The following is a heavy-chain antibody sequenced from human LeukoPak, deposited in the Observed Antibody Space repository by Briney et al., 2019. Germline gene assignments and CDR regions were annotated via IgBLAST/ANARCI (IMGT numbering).Heavy chain of an antibody. D-gene: IGHD2-21*02. CDR3: ARFGYVTAVDV. CDR2: INPAGSET. Sequence: GGSLRLSCAASGFSFNAYWMPWVRQAPGTALEWVANINPAGSETYYVEPVKGRFSISRDNAKSLVYLQMNSLRTDDTAMYHCARFGYVTAVDVWGQGTPVTVS. J-gene: IGHJ4*02. V-gene: IGHV3-7*01. CDR1: GFSFNAYW.